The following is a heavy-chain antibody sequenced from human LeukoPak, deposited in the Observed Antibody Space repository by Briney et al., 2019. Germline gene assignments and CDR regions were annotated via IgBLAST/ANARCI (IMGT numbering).Heavy chain of an antibody. CDR1: GLTFSNYA. CDR2: ISDSGGST. Sequence: SGGSLRLSCAASGLTFSNYAMSRVRQAPGKGLEWVTGISDSGGSTYYADSVKGRFTISRDNSKNTLNVQMNSLRVEDTAVYYCAKPGSHYWGQGTLVIVSS. V-gene: IGHV3-23*01. CDR3: AKPGSHY. J-gene: IGHJ4*02.